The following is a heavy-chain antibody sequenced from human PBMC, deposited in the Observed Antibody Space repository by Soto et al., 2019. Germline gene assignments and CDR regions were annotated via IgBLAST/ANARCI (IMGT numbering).Heavy chain of an antibody. J-gene: IGHJ4*02. CDR1: GFTFSSYG. Sequence: QVQLVESGGGVVQPGRSLRLSCAASGFTFSSYGMHWVRQAPGKGLEWVAVIWYDGSNKYYADSVKGRFTISRDNSKNTLYLQMNSLRAEDTAVYYCARDPEPHSSGWPDYWGQGTLVTVSS. V-gene: IGHV3-33*01. CDR2: IWYDGSNK. D-gene: IGHD6-19*01. CDR3: ARDPEPHSSGWPDY.